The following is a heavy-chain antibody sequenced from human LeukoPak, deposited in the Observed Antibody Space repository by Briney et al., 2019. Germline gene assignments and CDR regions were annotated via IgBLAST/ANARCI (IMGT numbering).Heavy chain of an antibody. CDR1: GGSFSGYY. D-gene: IGHD3-9*01. J-gene: IGHJ3*02. CDR2: INHSGST. V-gene: IGHV4-34*01. Sequence: SETLSLTCAVYGGSFSGYYWSWIRQPPGKGLEWIGEINHSGSTNYNPSLKSRVTISVDTSKNQFSLRLSSVTAADTAVYYCASHYDLLTGDAFDIWGQGTMVTVSS. CDR3: ASHYDLLTGDAFDI.